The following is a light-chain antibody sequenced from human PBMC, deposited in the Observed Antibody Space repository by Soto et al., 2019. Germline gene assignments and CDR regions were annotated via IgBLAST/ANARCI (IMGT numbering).Light chain of an antibody. Sequence: QSALTQPASVSGSPGQSVPISCTGPRSDIGDSNFISWYQHSPGKAPRLLIYEVNNRPSGVSRRFSGSKAGNTASLTISGLLDDDEADYFCASFRSGTILVFGSGTQLTVL. J-gene: IGLJ6*01. CDR2: EVN. V-gene: IGLV2-14*01. CDR3: ASFRSGTILV. CDR1: RSDIGDSNF.